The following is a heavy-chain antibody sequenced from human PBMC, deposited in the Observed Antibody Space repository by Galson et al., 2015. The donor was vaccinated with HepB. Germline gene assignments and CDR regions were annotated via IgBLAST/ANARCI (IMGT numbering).Heavy chain of an antibody. CDR2: ISSSSSTI. Sequence: SLRLSCAASGFTFSSFSMNWVRQAPGKGLEWVSYISSSSSTIYYADSVKGRFTISRDNSKNTLYLQMNSLRAEDTAVYYCARDHYGDYLGSYFDYWGQGTLVTVSS. D-gene: IGHD4-17*01. CDR1: GFTFSSFS. CDR3: ARDHYGDYLGSYFDY. J-gene: IGHJ4*02. V-gene: IGHV3-48*01.